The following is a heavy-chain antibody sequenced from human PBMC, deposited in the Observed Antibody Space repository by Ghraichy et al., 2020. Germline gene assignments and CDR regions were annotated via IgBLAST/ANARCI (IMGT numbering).Heavy chain of an antibody. CDR3: AGRMVRGVIITSYYYYGMDV. CDR1: GGTFSSYA. Sequence: SVKVSCKASGGTFSSYAISWVRQAPGQGLEWMGRIIPILGIANYAQKFQGRVTITADKSTSTAYMELSSLRSEDTAVYYCAGRMVRGVIITSYYYYGMDVWGQGTTVTVSS. D-gene: IGHD3-10*01. V-gene: IGHV1-69*04. J-gene: IGHJ6*02. CDR2: IIPILGIA.